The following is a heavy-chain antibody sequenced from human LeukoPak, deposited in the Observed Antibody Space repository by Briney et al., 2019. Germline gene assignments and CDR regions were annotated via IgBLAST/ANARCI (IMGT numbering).Heavy chain of an antibody. CDR1: GDTFSSYA. CDR2: IDTNTGNP. CDR3: TXGXXTTGYFVY. V-gene: IGHV7-4-1*02. Sequence: ASVKVSCKAFGDTFSSYAVSWVRLAPGQGLEWMGWIDTNTGNPTYAQGFAGRFVFSLDTSVTTTYLQISSLKAEDTAVYYCTXGXXTTGYFVYWGQGTLVTVSS. J-gene: IGHJ4*02. D-gene: IGHD3-9*01.